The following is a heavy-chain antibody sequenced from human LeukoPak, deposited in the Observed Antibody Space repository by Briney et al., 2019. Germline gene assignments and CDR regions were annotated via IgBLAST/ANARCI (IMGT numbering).Heavy chain of an antibody. J-gene: IGHJ4*02. Sequence: GGSLRPSCAASGFTFSSYSMNWDRQAPGKGLEWVSSISSSSSYIYYADSVKGRFTISRDNAKNSLYLQMNSLRAEDTAVYYCARDAGYYDSSGHPYWGQGTLVTVSS. D-gene: IGHD3-22*01. CDR1: GFTFSSYS. V-gene: IGHV3-21*01. CDR2: ISSSSSYI. CDR3: ARDAGYYDSSGHPY.